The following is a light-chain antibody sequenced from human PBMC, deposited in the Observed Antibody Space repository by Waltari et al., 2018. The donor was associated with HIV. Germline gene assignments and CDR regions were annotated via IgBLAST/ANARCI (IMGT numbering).Light chain of an antibody. V-gene: IGLV1-47*01. J-gene: IGLJ3*02. CDR3: AAWDDSLSAWV. CDR1: SSNIGSNY. Sequence: QSVLTQPPSASGTPGQRVSISCSGSSSNIGSNYVYWYLQLPGTAPKLLMYRNDEWPSGVPDRFSGSKSGTSASLAISGLRSEDEADYDCAAWDDSLSAWVFGGGTKLTVL. CDR2: RND.